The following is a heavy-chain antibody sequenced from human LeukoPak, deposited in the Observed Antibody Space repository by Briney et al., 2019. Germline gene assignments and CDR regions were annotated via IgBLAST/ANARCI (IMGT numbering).Heavy chain of an antibody. D-gene: IGHD2-8*02. CDR1: GGSITDNF. Sequence: SETLSLTCTVSGGSITDNFWGWMRQTPEQGLEWIAYIHHTGATRNNPSLNGRVTISVDTSKNQISLKLNTVTVADTALYYCARVYCSGGVCWSTAGFDYWGQGTPVTVSS. CDR2: IHHTGAT. V-gene: IGHV4-59*01. CDR3: ARVYCSGGVCWSTAGFDY. J-gene: IGHJ4*02.